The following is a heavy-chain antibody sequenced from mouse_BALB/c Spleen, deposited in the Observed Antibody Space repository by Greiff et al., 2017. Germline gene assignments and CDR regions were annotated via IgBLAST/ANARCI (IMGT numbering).Heavy chain of an antibody. CDR2: ISYSGST. CDR1: GDSITSGY. D-gene: IGHD1-1*01. V-gene: IGHV3-8*02. CDR3: APRSKTDWYFDV. J-gene: IGHJ1*01. Sequence: EVQLVESGPSLVKPSQTLSLTCSVTGDSITSGYWNWIRKFPGNKLEYMGYISYSGSTYYNPSLKSRISITRDTSKNQYYLQLNSVTTEDTATYYCAPRSKTDWYFDVWGAGTTVTVSS.